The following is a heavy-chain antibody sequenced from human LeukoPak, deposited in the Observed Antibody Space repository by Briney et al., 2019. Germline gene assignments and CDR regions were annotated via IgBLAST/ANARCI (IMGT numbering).Heavy chain of an antibody. CDR3: AKMGGSVTMIVVVTSWYFDL. D-gene: IGHD3-22*01. Sequence: GGSLRLSFRASRFSFGDYDMHWVRQAPGKGLEWVAVISYDGSNKYYADSVKGRFTISRDNSKNTLYLQMNSLRAEDTAVYYCAKMGGSVTMIVVVTSWYFDLWGRGTLVTVSS. CDR2: ISYDGSNK. CDR1: RFSFGDYD. V-gene: IGHV3-30*18. J-gene: IGHJ2*01.